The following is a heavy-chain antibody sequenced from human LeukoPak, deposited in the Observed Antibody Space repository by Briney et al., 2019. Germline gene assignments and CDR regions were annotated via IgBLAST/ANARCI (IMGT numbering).Heavy chain of an antibody. CDR1: GFTFSSYL. CDR2: ISSDSSTI. D-gene: IGHD2-15*01. J-gene: IGHJ4*02. V-gene: IGHV3-48*04. CDR3: ARGGMVVAVTLFDY. Sequence: GGSLRLSCTASGFTFSSYLMNWVRQAPGKGLEWVSYISSDSSTIFYADSVKGRFTISRDNAKNSLYLQMNSLRAEDSAVYYCARGGMVVAVTLFDYWGQGTLVSVSS.